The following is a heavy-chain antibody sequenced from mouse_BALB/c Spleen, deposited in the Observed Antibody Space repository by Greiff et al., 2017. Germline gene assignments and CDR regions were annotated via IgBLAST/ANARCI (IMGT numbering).Heavy chain of an antibody. D-gene: IGHD1-1*01. CDR1: GDSITSGY. J-gene: IGHJ1*01. CDR2: ISYSGST. CDR3: ASYYGSSPWYFDV. V-gene: IGHV3-8*02. Sequence: VQLKESGPSLVKPSQTLSLTCSVTGDSITSGYWNWIRKFPGNKLEYMGYISYSGSTYYNPSLKSRISITRDTSKNQYYLQLNSVTTEDTATYYCASYYGSSPWYFDVWGAGTTVTGSS.